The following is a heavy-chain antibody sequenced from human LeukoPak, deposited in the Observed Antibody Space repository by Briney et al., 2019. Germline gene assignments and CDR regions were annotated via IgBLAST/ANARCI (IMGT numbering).Heavy chain of an antibody. CDR3: ARDDQFGGVIALHDY. CDR1: GFTFSSYS. D-gene: IGHD3-16*02. V-gene: IGHV3-21*01. Sequence: GGSLRLSCAASGFTFSSYSMNWVRQAPGKGLEWVSSISSSSSYIYYADSVKGRFTISRDNAKNSLYLQMNSLRAEDTAVYYCARDDQFGGVIALHDYWGQGTLVTVSS. J-gene: IGHJ4*02. CDR2: ISSSSSYI.